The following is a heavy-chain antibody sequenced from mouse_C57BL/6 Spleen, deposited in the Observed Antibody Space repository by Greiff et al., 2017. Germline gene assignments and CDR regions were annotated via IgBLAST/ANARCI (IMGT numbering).Heavy chain of an antibody. CDR3: ARGELTGGEEDY. CDR1: GYTFTSYG. CDR2: IYPRSGNT. V-gene: IGHV1-81*01. J-gene: IGHJ2*01. D-gene: IGHD4-1*01. Sequence: QVQLKESGAELARPGASVKLSCKASGYTFTSYGISWVKQRTGQGLEWIGEIYPRSGNTYYNEKFKGKATLTADKSSSTAYMELRSLTSEDSAVYFCARGELTGGEEDYWGQGTTRTVSS.